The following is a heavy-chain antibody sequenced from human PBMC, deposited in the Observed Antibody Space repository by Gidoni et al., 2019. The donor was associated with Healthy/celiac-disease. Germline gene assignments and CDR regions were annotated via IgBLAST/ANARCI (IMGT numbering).Heavy chain of an antibody. V-gene: IGHV4-59*08. D-gene: IGHD4-17*01. CDR3: ARCADYGDYVGADAFDI. CDR2: IYYSGST. CDR1: GGSISSYY. Sequence: QVQLQESGPGLVKPSETLSPTCTRSGGSISSYYWSWIRQPPGKGLEWIGYIYYSGSTNYNPSLKSRVTISVDTSKNQFSLKLSSVTAADTAVYYCARCADYGDYVGADAFDIWGQGTMVTVSS. J-gene: IGHJ3*02.